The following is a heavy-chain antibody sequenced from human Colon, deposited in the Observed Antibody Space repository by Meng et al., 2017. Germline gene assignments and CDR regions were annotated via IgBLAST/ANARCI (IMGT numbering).Heavy chain of an antibody. J-gene: IGHJ4*02. CDR2: IKPNSGGA. CDR3: ARSGSASGRLY. D-gene: IGHD3-10*01. V-gene: IGHV1-2*02. CDR1: GSPFSDYY. Sequence: QVQLGQAGAEVKKPGASVKVSCKASGSPFSDYYMQWVRQAPGQGLEWMGWIKPNSGGASYPQKFQGRVTMTRDSSINTAYMELYRLTSDDTAVYYCARSGSASGRLYWGQGTLVTVSS.